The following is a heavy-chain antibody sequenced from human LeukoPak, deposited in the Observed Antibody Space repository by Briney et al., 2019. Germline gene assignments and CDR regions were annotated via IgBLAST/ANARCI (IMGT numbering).Heavy chain of an antibody. CDR2: IYPGDSDT. D-gene: IGHD4-17*01. J-gene: IGHJ4*02. CDR1: GFTFSSYW. CDR3: ARYGDYTSPLDY. V-gene: IGHV5-51*01. Sequence: GGSLRLSCAASGFTFSSYWIGWVRQMPGKGLEWMGIIYPGDSDTRYSPSFQGQVTISADKSISTAYLQWSSLKASDTAMYYCARYGDYTSPLDYWGQGTLVTVSS.